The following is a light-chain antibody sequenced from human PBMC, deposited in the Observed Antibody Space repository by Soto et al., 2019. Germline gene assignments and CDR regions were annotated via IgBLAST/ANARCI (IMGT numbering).Light chain of an antibody. CDR3: LLFHSGAVI. J-gene: IGLJ2*01. Sequence: QAVVTQEPSLTVSPGGTVTLTCGSSTGAVTSGHYPYWFQQKPGQAPRTLIYDATNKRSWTPARFSGSLLGGKAALTLSGAQPEDEAEYYCLLFHSGAVIFGGGTKLTVL. V-gene: IGLV7-46*01. CDR1: TGAVTSGHY. CDR2: DAT.